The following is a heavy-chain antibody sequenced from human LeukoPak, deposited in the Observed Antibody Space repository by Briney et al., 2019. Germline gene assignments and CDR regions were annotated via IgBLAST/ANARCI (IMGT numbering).Heavy chain of an antibody. V-gene: IGHV1-46*03. J-gene: IGHJ4*02. CDR3: ARRGGTVTALDY. Sequence: ASVKVSCKASGYTFTSYYMHWVRQAPGQGLEWMGIINPSGGSTSYAQKFQGRVTMTGDTSTRTVYMELSRLRSEDTAVYYCARRGGTVTALDYWGQGTLVTVSS. CDR1: GYTFTSYY. CDR2: INPSGGST. D-gene: IGHD2-21*02.